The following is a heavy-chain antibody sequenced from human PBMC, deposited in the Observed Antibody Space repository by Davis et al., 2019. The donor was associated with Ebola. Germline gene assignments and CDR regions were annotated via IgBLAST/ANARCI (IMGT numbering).Heavy chain of an antibody. CDR1: GGSISSSNW. D-gene: IGHD2-2*01. V-gene: IGHV4-4*02. Sequence: SETLSLTCAVSGGSISSSNWWSWVRQPPGKGLEWIGEIYHSGSTNYNPSLKSRVTISVDTSKNQFSLKLSSVTAADTAVYYCARGNHYCSSTSCYSSWFDPWGQGTLVTVSS. CDR2: IYHSGST. CDR3: ARGNHYCSSTSCYSSWFDP. J-gene: IGHJ5*02.